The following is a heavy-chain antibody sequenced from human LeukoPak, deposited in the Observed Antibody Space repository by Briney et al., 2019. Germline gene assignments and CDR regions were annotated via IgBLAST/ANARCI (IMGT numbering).Heavy chain of an antibody. Sequence: GGSLRLSCAASGFTVSSNYMSWVRQAPGKGLEWVSVIYSGGSTYYADSVKGRFTISRDNSKNTLYLQMNSLRPEDTAVYYCAKVGEKNMVEAFEIWGQGTRVTVSP. CDR3: AKVGEKNMVEAFEI. CDR1: GFTVSSNY. V-gene: IGHV3-53*05. D-gene: IGHD2/OR15-2a*01. J-gene: IGHJ3*02. CDR2: IYSGGST.